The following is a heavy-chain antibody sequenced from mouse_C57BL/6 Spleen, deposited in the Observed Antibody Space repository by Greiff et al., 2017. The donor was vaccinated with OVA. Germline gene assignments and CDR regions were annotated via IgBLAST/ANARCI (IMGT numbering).Heavy chain of an antibody. D-gene: IGHD3-1*01. V-gene: IGHV1-26*01. J-gene: IGHJ4*01. CDR2: INPNNGGT. CDR3: ARGGLLGAYYAMDY. CDR1: GYTFTDSY. Sequence: EVQLQQSGPELVKPGASVKISCKASGYTFTDSYMNWVKQSHGTSLEWIGDINPNNGGTSYNQKFKGKATLTVDKSSSTAYMELRILPSEDSACDDCARGGLLGAYYAMDYWGQGTSVTVSS.